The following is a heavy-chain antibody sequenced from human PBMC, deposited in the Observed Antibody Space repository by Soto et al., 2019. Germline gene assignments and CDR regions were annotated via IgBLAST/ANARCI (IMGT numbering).Heavy chain of an antibody. CDR1: GFSFSSVA. CDR3: ARDIYYDASGYFDY. Sequence: GGSLRLSCAASGFSFSSVAMHWVRQAPGRGLEWLAVMSYDGNDQDNAKSVKGRFTISRDNYKKTLYLHMNGLSAEDTAVYFCARDIYYDASGYFDYWGQGTQVTVSS. D-gene: IGHD3-22*01. V-gene: IGHV3-30*14. CDR2: MSYDGNDQ. J-gene: IGHJ4*02.